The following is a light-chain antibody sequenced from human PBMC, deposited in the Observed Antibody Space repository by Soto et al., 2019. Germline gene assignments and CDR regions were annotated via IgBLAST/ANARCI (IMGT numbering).Light chain of an antibody. Sequence: QSALTQPASVSGSPGQSITISCTGTSSDVGAYNFVSWYQQHPGKAPKLMIYDVTNRPSGVSSRFSGSKSGNTASLAISGLQAEDEVDYYCSSYTTSNTLVFGGGTKLTVL. J-gene: IGLJ2*01. CDR2: DVT. V-gene: IGLV2-14*03. CDR3: SSYTTSNTLV. CDR1: SSDVGAYNF.